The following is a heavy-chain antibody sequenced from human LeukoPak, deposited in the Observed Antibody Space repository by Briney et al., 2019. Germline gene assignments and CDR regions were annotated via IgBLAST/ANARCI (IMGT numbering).Heavy chain of an antibody. D-gene: IGHD5-24*01. CDR3: ARGGWLQPLPFDY. V-gene: IGHV3-64*01. J-gene: IGHJ4*02. Sequence: GGSMRLSCAASGFIFSSYAMSWVRQAPGRGLEYVSGISSNGGSTYYANSVKGRFTISRDNSKNTLFLQMGSLRSEDMAVYYCARGGWLQPLPFDYWGQGTLVTVSS. CDR1: GFIFSSYA. CDR2: ISSNGGST.